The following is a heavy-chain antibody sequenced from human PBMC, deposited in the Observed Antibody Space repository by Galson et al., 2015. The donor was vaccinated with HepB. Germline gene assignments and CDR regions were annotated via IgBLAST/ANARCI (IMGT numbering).Heavy chain of an antibody. CDR2: TYYRSKWYS. D-gene: IGHD5-24*01. J-gene: IGHJ4*02. Sequence: CAISGDSVSSTTAAWNWLRQSPSRGLEWLGRTYYRSKWYSEYAPSVRSRITVNPDTSRNQFSLQLISLTPEDTAVYYCARGDGYSFGYWGQGTLVTVSS. V-gene: IGHV6-1*01. CDR1: GDSVSSTTAA. CDR3: ARGDGYSFGY.